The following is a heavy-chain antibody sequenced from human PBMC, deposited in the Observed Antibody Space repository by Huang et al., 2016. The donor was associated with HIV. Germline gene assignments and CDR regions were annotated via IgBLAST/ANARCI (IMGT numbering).Heavy chain of an antibody. CDR1: GYPFTTYH. D-gene: IGHD3-10*01. V-gene: IGHV1-46*01. CDR2: VKHSGAST. J-gene: IGHJ4*02. CDR3: ARALLLFGLGSPLDF. Sequence: QVQLVQSGAEVKKPGASVKISCKASGYPFTTYHMHWVRPAPGQGLEWMGMVKHSGASTRYAQTVQGRVTMTSDTSTSTVYMELSSLTPEDTAVYYCARALLLFGLGSPLDFWGQGSLVTVSS.